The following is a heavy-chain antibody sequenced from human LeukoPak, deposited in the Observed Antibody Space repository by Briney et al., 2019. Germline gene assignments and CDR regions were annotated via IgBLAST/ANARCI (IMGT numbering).Heavy chain of an antibody. J-gene: IGHJ4*02. Sequence: SETLSLTCTVSGGSISSYYWSWIRQPAGKGLEWIGRIYTSGSTNYNPSLKSRVTMSVDTSKNQFSLTLSSVTAADTAVYYCASSSGSYSPFDYWGQGTLVTVSS. CDR1: GGSISSYY. D-gene: IGHD1-26*01. V-gene: IGHV4-4*07. CDR3: ASSSGSYSPFDY. CDR2: IYTSGST.